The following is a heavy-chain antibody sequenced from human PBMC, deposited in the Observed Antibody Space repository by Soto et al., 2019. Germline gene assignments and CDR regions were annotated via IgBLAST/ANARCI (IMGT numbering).Heavy chain of an antibody. J-gene: IGHJ4*02. Sequence: QVQLVQSGAEVKKPGASVKVSCKASGYTFNYYGISWVRQAPGQGPEWMGWISCYNGDTSYAQNFQGRVTLTTDTSTSTVDMELRSLISDDTAVYYCASKPTGHPYDYWGQGTLVTVSS. D-gene: IGHD1-1*01. V-gene: IGHV1-18*01. CDR2: ISCYNGDT. CDR1: GYTFNYYG. CDR3: ASKPTGHPYDY.